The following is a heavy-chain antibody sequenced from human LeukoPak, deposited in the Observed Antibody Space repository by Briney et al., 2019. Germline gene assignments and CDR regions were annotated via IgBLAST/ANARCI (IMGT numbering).Heavy chain of an antibody. D-gene: IGHD5-18*01. J-gene: IGHJ6*02. V-gene: IGHV1-69*04. CDR3: ATDTAMAGTYYYGMDV. CDR2: IIPIFGIA. Sequence: SVKVSCKASGGTFSSYAISWVRQAPGQGLEWMGRIIPIFGIANYAQKFQGRVTITAYKSTSTAYMELSSLRSEDTAVYYCATDTAMAGTYYYGMDVWGQGTTVTVSS. CDR1: GGTFSSYA.